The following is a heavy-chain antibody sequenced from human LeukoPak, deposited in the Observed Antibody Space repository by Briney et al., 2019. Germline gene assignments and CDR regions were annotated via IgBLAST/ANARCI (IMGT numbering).Heavy chain of an antibody. Sequence: SVKVSCKDSAGTFSSYAISWVGQAPGRGLEWMGGIIPIFGTANYAQKFQGRVTITTDESTSTTYMELSSLRSEDTAVYYCARISDYGGNLDYWGQGTLVTVSS. CDR3: ARISDYGGNLDY. CDR2: IIPIFGTA. J-gene: IGHJ4*02. CDR1: AGTFSSYA. D-gene: IGHD4-23*01. V-gene: IGHV1-69*05.